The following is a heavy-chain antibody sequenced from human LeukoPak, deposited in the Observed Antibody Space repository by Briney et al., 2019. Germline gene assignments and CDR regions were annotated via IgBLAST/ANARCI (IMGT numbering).Heavy chain of an antibody. D-gene: IGHD2/OR15-2a*01. CDR2: ISGSGDST. V-gene: IGHV3-23*01. Sequence: PGGSLRLSCAASGFTFSNYGMSWVRQAPGKGLEWVSGISGSGDSTFYADSVKGRFTISRDNAKNSLYLQMNSLRAEDTAVYYCARGVGNFRYYSDYWGQGTLVTVSS. CDR3: ARGVGNFRYYSDY. CDR1: GFTFSNYG. J-gene: IGHJ4*02.